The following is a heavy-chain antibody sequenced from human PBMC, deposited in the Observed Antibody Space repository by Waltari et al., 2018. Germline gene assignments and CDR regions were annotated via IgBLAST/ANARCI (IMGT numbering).Heavy chain of an antibody. CDR2: IYYSGST. V-gene: IGHV4-30-4*08. CDR3: ARGGQQLVPFDY. J-gene: IGHJ4*02. D-gene: IGHD6-13*01. CDR1: GVSISSGDYY. Sequence: QFQLQESGPGLVKPSQTLSLTCTVSGVSISSGDYYCSWIRQPPGKGLEWIGYIYYSGSTYYNPSLKSRVTISVDTSKNQFSLKLSSVTAADTAVYYCARGGQQLVPFDYWGQGTLVTVSS.